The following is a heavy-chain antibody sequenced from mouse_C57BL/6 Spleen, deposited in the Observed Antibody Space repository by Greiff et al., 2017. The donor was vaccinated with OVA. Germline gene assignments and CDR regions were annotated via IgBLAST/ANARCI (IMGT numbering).Heavy chain of an antibody. CDR3: ARPVYAYAMDY. CDR2: ISSGSSTI. J-gene: IGHJ4*01. V-gene: IGHV5-17*01. CDR1: GFTFSDYG. Sequence: EVMLVESGGGLVKPGGSLKLSCAASGFTFSDYGMHWVRQAPEKGLEWVAYISSGSSTIYYADTVKGRFTISRDNAKNTLFLQMTSLRCEDTAMYYCARPVYAYAMDYWGQGTSVTVSS. D-gene: IGHD2-10*02.